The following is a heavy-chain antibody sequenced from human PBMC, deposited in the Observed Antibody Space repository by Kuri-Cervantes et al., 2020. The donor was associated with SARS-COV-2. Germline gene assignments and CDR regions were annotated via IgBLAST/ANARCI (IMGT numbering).Heavy chain of an antibody. D-gene: IGHD1-7*01. Sequence: SETLSLTCTVSGGSISSSSYYWGWIRQPPGKGLEWIGSIYYSGSTYYNPSLKSRVTISVDTSKNQFFLKLSSVTAADTAVYYCASLRRYNWNYSPFDYWGQGTLVTVSS. CDR3: ASLRRYNWNYSPFDY. V-gene: IGHV4-39*07. J-gene: IGHJ4*02. CDR1: GGSISSSSYY. CDR2: IYYSGST.